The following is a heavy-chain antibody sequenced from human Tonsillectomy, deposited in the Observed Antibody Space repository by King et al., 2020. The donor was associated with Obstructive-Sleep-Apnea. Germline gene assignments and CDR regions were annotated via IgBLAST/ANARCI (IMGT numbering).Heavy chain of an antibody. CDR3: AKGDAGYCSGGSCYFFDY. CDR1: GFTFSSYA. Sequence: EVQLVESGGALVQPVGCLRLSCAAAGFTFSSYARNRVRQTPGKGLAWVSCVRGSGGSTYYAGPGKGRFTISRANSKKTLYLQMNSLRAEDTAVYYCAKGDAGYCSGGSCYFFDYWGQGTLVTVSS. D-gene: IGHD2-15*01. J-gene: IGHJ4*02. CDR2: VRGSGGST. V-gene: IGHV3-23*04.